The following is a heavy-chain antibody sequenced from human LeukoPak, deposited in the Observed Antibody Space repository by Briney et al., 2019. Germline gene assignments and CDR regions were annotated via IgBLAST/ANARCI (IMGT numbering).Heavy chain of an antibody. V-gene: IGHV4-59*01. CDR1: AASISSNY. CDR3: ARERLGYYDRSGLDY. Sequence: SQTLSLTCTVSAASISSNYWNWIRQPPGKVLEWIGYTYYSGSNNYNPSLKSRVTTSVDASKNQFSLKLSSVTAADTAVYYCARERLGYYDRSGLDYWGQGTLVTVSS. J-gene: IGHJ4*02. CDR2: TYYSGSN. D-gene: IGHD3-22*01.